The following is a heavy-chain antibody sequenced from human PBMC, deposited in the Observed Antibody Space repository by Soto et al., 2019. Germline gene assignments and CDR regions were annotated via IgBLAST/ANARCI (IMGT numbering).Heavy chain of an antibody. Sequence: SETLSLTCAVYGGSFSVDYWSWIRQPPGKGLEWIGEINHSGSTNYNPSLKSRVTISVDTSKNQFSLKLSSVTAADTAVYYCARGGPVGATQIPIVERYFDYWGQGTLVTVSS. CDR1: GGSFSVDY. CDR2: INHSGST. J-gene: IGHJ4*02. V-gene: IGHV4-34*01. D-gene: IGHD1-26*01. CDR3: ARGGPVGATQIPIVERYFDY.